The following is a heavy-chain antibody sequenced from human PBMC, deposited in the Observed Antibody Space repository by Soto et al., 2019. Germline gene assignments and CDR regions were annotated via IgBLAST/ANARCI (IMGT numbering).Heavy chain of an antibody. D-gene: IGHD2-2*01. CDR1: GFTFSDYY. J-gene: IGHJ6*03. CDR2: ISSSGSTI. Sequence: PGGSLRLSCAASGFTFSDYYMSWIRQAPGKGLEWVSYISSSGSTIYFADSVKGRFTISRDNAKNSLYLQMNSLRAEDTAVYYCAGVVPAAKVYYYYYMDVWGKGTTVTVSS. V-gene: IGHV3-11*01. CDR3: AGVVPAAKVYYYYYMDV.